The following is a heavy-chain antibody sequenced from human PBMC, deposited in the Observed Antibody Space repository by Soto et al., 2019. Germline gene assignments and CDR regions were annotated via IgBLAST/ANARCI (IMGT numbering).Heavy chain of an antibody. CDR1: GGSVSSHY. V-gene: IGHV4-59*02. CDR2: IYHSGST. CDR3: ARRRGFPYYYGMDV. Sequence: SETLSLTCTVSGGSVSSHYLSWIRQPPGKGLEWIGYIYHSGSTYYNPSLKSRVTISVDRSKNQFSLKLSSVTAADTAVYYCARRRGFPYYYGMDVWGQGTTVTVSS. D-gene: IGHD5-12*01. J-gene: IGHJ6*02.